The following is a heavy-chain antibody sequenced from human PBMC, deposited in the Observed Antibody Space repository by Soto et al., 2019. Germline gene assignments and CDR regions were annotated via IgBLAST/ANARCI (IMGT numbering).Heavy chain of an antibody. D-gene: IGHD2-2*01. CDR2: IYYSGST. CDR1: GGSISSYY. J-gene: IGHJ3*02. CDR3: AKIPCREYCSNTPAAFGI. V-gene: IGHV4-59*01. Sequence: SETLSLTCTVSGGSISSYYWSWIRQPPGKGLEWIGYIYYSGSTNYNPSLKSRVTISVDTSKNQFSLKLSSVTAADTAVYYCAKIPCREYCSNTPAAFGIWGQGTMVTVSS.